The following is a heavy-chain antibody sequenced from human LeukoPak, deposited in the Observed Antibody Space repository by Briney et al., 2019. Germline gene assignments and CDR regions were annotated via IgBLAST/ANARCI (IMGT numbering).Heavy chain of an antibody. Sequence: PGGSLRLSCAASGFTFSSYAMHWVRQAPGKGLEYVSAISSNGGSTYYANSVKGRFTISRDNSKNTLYLQMGSLRAEDMAVYYCASLCIVSTGCAFDIWGQGTVVTVSS. CDR1: GFTFSSYA. CDR3: ASLCIVSTGCAFDI. CDR2: ISSNGGST. V-gene: IGHV3-64*01. J-gene: IGHJ3*02. D-gene: IGHD1-26*01.